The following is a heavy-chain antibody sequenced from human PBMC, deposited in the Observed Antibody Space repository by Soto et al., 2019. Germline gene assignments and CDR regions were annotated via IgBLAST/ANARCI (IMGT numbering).Heavy chain of an antibody. CDR3: ASGYSYGRSNAFDI. D-gene: IGHD5-18*01. CDR1: GNSFTSYW. Sequence: XDSLKVSWQCSGNSFTSYWIGLVLQMPGKGLEWMGIIYPGDSDTRYSPSFQGQVTISADKSISTAYLQWSSLKASDTAMYYCASGYSYGRSNAFDIWGQGTMVTVSS. V-gene: IGHV5-51*01. J-gene: IGHJ3*02. CDR2: IYPGDSDT.